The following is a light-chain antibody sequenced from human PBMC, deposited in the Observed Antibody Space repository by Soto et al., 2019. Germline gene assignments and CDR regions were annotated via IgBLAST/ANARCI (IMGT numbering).Light chain of an antibody. CDR1: QVINSY. Sequence: DIQLTQSPSFLSPSVGDRVSITCRASQVINSYLAWYQQKPGKAPKLLIYAASTLQSGVPSRFSGSGSGTEFTLTISSLQPEDSATYYCQQLNSYPLTFGGGTKVEIK. J-gene: IGKJ4*01. CDR3: QQLNSYPLT. V-gene: IGKV1-9*01. CDR2: AAS.